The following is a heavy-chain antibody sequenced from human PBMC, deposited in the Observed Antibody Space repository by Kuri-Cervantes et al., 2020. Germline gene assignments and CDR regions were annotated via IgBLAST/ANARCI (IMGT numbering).Heavy chain of an antibody. Sequence: GGSLRLSCAASGFTFSSYWMSWVCQAPGKGLEWVANIKQDGSEKYYVDSVKGRFTISRDNAKNSLYLQMNSLRAEDTAVYYCAREVGGGWYFGYYYGMDVWGQGTTVTVSS. V-gene: IGHV3-7*01. D-gene: IGHD6-19*01. J-gene: IGHJ6*02. CDR3: AREVGGGWYFGYYYGMDV. CDR2: IKQDGSEK. CDR1: GFTFSSYW.